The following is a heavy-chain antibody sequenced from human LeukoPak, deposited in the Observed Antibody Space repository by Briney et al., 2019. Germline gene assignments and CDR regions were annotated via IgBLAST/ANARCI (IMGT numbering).Heavy chain of an antibody. CDR1: GGTFSSYA. V-gene: IGHV1-69*04. D-gene: IGHD5-18*01. J-gene: IGHJ4*02. CDR3: ARDRTQLRSRSYYFDY. CDR2: IIPIFGIA. Sequence: SVKVSCKASGGTFSSYAISWVRQAPGQGLEWMGRIIPIFGIANYAQKFQGRVTITADKSTSTAYMELSSLRSEDTAVYYCARDRTQLRSRSYYFDYWGQGTLVTVSS.